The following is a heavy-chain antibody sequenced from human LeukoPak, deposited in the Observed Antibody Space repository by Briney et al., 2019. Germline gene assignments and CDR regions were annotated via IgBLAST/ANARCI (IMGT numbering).Heavy chain of an antibody. Sequence: SETLSLTCTVSGGSISGYYWSCIRQPPGQGLEWIGYIYSSGTTLYNPSLKSRVTLSADTSKDRISLRLSSVTAADTAMYYCAGHRSGGVTLDWFDPWGQGTLVTVSS. V-gene: IGHV4-59*08. D-gene: IGHD3-16*01. J-gene: IGHJ5*02. CDR1: GGSISGYY. CDR3: AGHRSGGVTLDWFDP. CDR2: IYSSGTT.